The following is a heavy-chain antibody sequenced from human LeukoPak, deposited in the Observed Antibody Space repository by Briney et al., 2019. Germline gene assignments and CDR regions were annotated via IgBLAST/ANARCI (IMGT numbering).Heavy chain of an antibody. J-gene: IGHJ5*02. CDR1: NGSFSDYY. V-gene: IGHV4-34*01. Sequence: SETLSVTCAVYNGSFSDYYWSWVRQSLGKGLEWIANIYYSGSTYYNPSLKSRVTISVDTPKNQFPLKLSSVTAADTAVYYCAGLIRPGWFDPWGQGTLVTVSS. CDR2: IYYSGST. D-gene: IGHD1-14*01. CDR3: AGLIRPGWFDP.